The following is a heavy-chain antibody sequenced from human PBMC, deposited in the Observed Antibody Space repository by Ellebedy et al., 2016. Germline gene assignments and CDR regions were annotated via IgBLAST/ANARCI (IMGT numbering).Heavy chain of an antibody. J-gene: IGHJ4*02. CDR2: ISSSSSTI. CDR3: ATNDYGGNFDY. Sequence: GGSLRLXCAASGFTFSSYSMNWVRQAPGKGLEWVSYISSSSSTIYYADSVKGRFTISRDNAKNSLYLQMNSLRAEDTAVYYCATNDYGGNFDYWGQGTLVTVSS. V-gene: IGHV3-48*04. D-gene: IGHD4-23*01. CDR1: GFTFSSYS.